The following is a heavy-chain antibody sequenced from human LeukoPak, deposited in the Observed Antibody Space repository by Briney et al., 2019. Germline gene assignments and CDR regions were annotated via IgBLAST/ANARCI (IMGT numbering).Heavy chain of an antibody. CDR1: GFSLRTSGVA. Sequence: SGPTLVKPTQTLTLTCTFSGFSLRTSGVAVGWLRQPPGKALEWLAVIYWNDDERSSPSLERRLTISKDTSKNQVVLTMTNMAPVDTATYYCATNDILTGDPFDVWGQGTVVTVSS. D-gene: IGHD3-9*01. CDR2: IYWNDDE. CDR3: ATNDILTGDPFDV. J-gene: IGHJ3*01. V-gene: IGHV2-5*01.